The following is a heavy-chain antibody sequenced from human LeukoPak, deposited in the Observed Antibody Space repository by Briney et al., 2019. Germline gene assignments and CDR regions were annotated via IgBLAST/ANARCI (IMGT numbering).Heavy chain of an antibody. Sequence: GGSLRLSCSASGFTFSSHALHWVRQAPGKGLEYVSGLSHNGGKTYYADSVKGRFTISRDNSRNTLYLQTSSLTDSDTAVYYCVKNDSGSGGYLELDHWGQGTLVTVSS. CDR2: LSHNGGKT. J-gene: IGHJ4*02. D-gene: IGHD3-10*01. CDR3: VKNDSGSGGYLELDH. V-gene: IGHV3-64D*09. CDR1: GFTFSSHA.